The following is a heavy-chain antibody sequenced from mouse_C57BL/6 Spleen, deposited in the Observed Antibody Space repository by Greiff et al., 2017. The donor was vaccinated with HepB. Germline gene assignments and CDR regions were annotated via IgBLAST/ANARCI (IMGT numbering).Heavy chain of an antibody. Sequence: EVKLVESGGGLVQPGGSMKLSCVASGFTFSNYWMNWVRQSPEKGLEWVAQIRLKSDNYATHYAESVKGRFTISRDDSKSSVYLQMNNLRAEDTGIYYCTGAGNYDFDYWGQGTTLTVSS. CDR2: IRLKSDNYAT. D-gene: IGHD2-1*01. J-gene: IGHJ2*01. CDR1: GFTFSNYW. CDR3: TGAGNYDFDY. V-gene: IGHV6-3*01.